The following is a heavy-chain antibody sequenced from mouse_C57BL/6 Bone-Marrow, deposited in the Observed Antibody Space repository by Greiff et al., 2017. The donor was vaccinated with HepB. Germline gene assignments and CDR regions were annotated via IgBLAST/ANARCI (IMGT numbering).Heavy chain of an antibody. D-gene: IGHD2-5*01. V-gene: IGHV1-15*01. Sequence: QVQLKQSGAELVRPGASVTLSCKASGYTFNDYEMHWVKQTPVHGLEWIGAIDPETGGTAYTQKFKGKAIRTADKSSSTAYMELRSRTSEDSAVYYCTRSDDSNYVGYWGQGTTLTVSS. CDR3: TRSDDSNYVGY. CDR2: IDPETGGT. J-gene: IGHJ2*01. CDR1: GYTFNDYE.